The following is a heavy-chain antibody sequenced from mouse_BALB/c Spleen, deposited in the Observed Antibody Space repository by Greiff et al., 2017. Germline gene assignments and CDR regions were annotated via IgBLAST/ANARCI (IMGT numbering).Heavy chain of an antibody. D-gene: IGHD2-4*01. CDR3: ARQYDYDGYFDY. Sequence: EVQRVESGGDLVKPGGSLKLSCAASGFTFSSYGMSWVRQTPDKRLEWVATISSGGSYTYYPDSVKGRFTISRDNAKNTLYLQMSSLKSEDTAMYYCARQYDYDGYFDYWGQGTTLTVSS. J-gene: IGHJ2*01. CDR1: GFTFSSYG. CDR2: ISSGGSYT. V-gene: IGHV5-6*01.